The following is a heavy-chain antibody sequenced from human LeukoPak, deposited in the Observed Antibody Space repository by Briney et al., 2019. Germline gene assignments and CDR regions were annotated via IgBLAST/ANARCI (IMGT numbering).Heavy chain of an antibody. Sequence: SETLSLTCTVSGGSISSGSYYWSWIRQPAGKGLEWIGRIYTSGSTNYNPSLKSRVTISVDTSKNQFSLKLSSVTAADTAVYYCARFDLEWSFAIDYWGQGTLVTVSS. CDR3: ARFDLEWSFAIDY. V-gene: IGHV4-61*02. CDR1: GGSISSGSYY. D-gene: IGHD3-3*01. J-gene: IGHJ4*02. CDR2: IYTSGST.